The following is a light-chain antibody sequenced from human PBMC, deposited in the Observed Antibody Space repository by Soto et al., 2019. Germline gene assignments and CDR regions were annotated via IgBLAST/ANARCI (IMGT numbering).Light chain of an antibody. V-gene: IGKV3-15*01. CDR1: QRVSSN. J-gene: IGKJ2*01. CDR3: QQYNNLPYT. Sequence: EIVMTQSPATLSVSPGERATLSCRASQRVSSNLAWYQQKPGQAPRLLIYGASTRATGIPARFSGSGSGTELTITISSLQSDAFAVYYWQQYNNLPYTFCQGTKLAIK. CDR2: GAS.